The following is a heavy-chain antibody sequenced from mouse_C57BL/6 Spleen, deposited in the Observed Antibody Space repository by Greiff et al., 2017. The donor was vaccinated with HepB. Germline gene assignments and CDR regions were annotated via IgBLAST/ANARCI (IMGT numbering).Heavy chain of an antibody. J-gene: IGHJ1*03. CDR3: ARSGGRGYFDV. D-gene: IGHD3-1*01. CDR2: IYPGDGDT. Sequence: VKLMESGPELVKPGASVKISCKASGYAFSSSWMNWVKQRPGKGLEWIGRIYPGDGDTNYNGKFKGKATLTADKSSSTAYMQLSSLTSEDSAVYFCARSGGRGYFDVWGTGTTVTVSS. CDR1: GYAFSSSW. V-gene: IGHV1-82*01.